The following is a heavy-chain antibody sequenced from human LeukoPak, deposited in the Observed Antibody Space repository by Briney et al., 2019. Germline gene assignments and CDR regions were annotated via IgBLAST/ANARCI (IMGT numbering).Heavy chain of an antibody. CDR2: ISAYNGNT. D-gene: IGHD3-22*01. J-gene: IGHJ4*02. V-gene: IGHV1-18*01. CDR1: GYTFTSYG. CDR3: ARESDDSSGYYFDY. Sequence: ASVKVSCKSSGYTFTSYGISWVRQAPGQGLEWMGWISAYNGNTNYAQKLQGRVTMTTDTSTSTAYMELRSLRSDDTAVYYCARESDDSSGYYFDYWGQGTLVTVSS.